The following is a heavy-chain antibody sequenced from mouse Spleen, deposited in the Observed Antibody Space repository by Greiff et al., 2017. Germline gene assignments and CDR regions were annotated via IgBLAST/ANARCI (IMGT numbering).Heavy chain of an antibody. V-gene: IGHV1-7*01. D-gene: IGHD2-14*01. CDR1: GYTFTSYW. Sequence: QVQLKESGAELAKPGASVKLSCKASGYTFTSYWMHWVKQRPEQGLEWIGYIYPRDGSTKYNEKFKGKATLTADKSSSTAYMQLNSLTSEDSAVYFCAREDYRYTAWFAYWGQGTLVTVSA. CDR2: IYPRDGST. J-gene: IGHJ3*01. CDR3: AREDYRYTAWFAY.